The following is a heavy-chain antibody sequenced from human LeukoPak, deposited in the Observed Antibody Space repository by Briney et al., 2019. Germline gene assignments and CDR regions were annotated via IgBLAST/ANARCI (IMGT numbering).Heavy chain of an antibody. CDR3: GRSITMIVVVHSHDAFDI. D-gene: IGHD3-22*01. J-gene: IGHJ3*02. V-gene: IGHV3-33*01. CDR2: IWYDGSNK. CDR1: GFTFSIYG. Sequence: GGSLRLSCAASGFTFSIYGMHWVRQAPGKGLEWVAVIWYDGSNKYYADSVKGRFTISRDNSKNTLYLQMNSLRAEDTAVYYCGRSITMIVVVHSHDAFDIWGQGTMVTVSS.